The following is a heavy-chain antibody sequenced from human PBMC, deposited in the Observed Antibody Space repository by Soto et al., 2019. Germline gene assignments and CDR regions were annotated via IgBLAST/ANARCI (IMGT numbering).Heavy chain of an antibody. V-gene: IGHV3-7*01. CDR1: GFMFSSYW. CDR3: ATLTVTRPTWFDP. CDR2: VKSDGSEP. J-gene: IGHJ5*02. D-gene: IGHD4-17*01. Sequence: EVHLVESGGGLVQPGGSLRLSCSASGFMFSSYWMHWVRQAPGKGLEWVANVKSDGSEPYYVDSVKGRFTISRDNAKSSVYLQMDSLRVEDTAVYYCATLTVTRPTWFDPWGQGTLVTVSS.